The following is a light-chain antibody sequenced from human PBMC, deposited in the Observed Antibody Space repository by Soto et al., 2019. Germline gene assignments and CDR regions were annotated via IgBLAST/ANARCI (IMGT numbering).Light chain of an antibody. V-gene: IGLV2-14*01. CDR1: SSDVGIYDY. CDR3: SSFSSDSTPLV. J-gene: IGLJ2*01. CDR2: EVT. Sequence: QSAVTQPASVSGSPGQSISISCTGTSSDVGIYDYVSWYQHHPGKAPKLMVYEVTNRPSGVSNRFSGSKSGNTASLTISGLHAEDEADYYCSSFSSDSTPLVFGGGTKLTVL.